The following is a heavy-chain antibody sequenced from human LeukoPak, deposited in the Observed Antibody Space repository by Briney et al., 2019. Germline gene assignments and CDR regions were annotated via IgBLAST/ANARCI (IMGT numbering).Heavy chain of an antibody. V-gene: IGHV3-23*01. Sequence: GGSLRLSCAAAGLTFSTYTMSWVRQAPGKGLEWVSSITSSGGSTYYADSVKGRFTISRDTSKNTLYLQMNSLRAEDTAAYYCAMPDGPDFWGQGTLVTVSS. D-gene: IGHD2-8*01. CDR3: AMPDGPDF. J-gene: IGHJ4*02. CDR1: GLTFSTYT. CDR2: ITSSGGST.